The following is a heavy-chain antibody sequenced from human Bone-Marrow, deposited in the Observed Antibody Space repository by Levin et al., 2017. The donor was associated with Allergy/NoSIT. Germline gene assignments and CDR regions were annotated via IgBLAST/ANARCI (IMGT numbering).Heavy chain of an antibody. CDR2: ISYDGETK. Sequence: SGGSLRLSCGASGFNFSDYAIHWVRQAPGKGLEWITVISYDGETKHYVDAVKGRFSVSRDNSQNTLYMEMNNLKIQDTAVYYCARDHLTRGRVGNYGMDVWGQGTTVTVSS. J-gene: IGHJ6*02. CDR3: ARDHLTRGRVGNYGMDV. D-gene: IGHD1-26*01. CDR1: GFNFSDYA. V-gene: IGHV3-30*03.